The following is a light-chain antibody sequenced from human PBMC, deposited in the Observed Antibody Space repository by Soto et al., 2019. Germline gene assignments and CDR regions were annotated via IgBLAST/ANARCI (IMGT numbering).Light chain of an antibody. CDR1: QSVLYSSNNKNY. V-gene: IGKV4-1*01. Sequence: DIVMTQAPDSLAVSLGERATINCKSSQSVLYSSNNKNYLAWYQQKPGQPPKLLIYWASTRESGVPDRFSGSGSETDFTLTISSLQAEDVAVYYCQQYYSTPLTFGGGTKADI. J-gene: IGKJ4*01. CDR2: WAS. CDR3: QQYYSTPLT.